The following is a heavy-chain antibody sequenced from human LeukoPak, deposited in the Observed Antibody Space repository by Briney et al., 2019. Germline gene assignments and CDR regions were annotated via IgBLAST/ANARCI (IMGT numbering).Heavy chain of an antibody. V-gene: IGHV1-69*04. CDR1: GGTFSSYA. J-gene: IGHJ4*02. CDR2: IIPILGIA. D-gene: IGHD3-10*01. CDR3: ARGTDGSGSYYYFDY. Sequence: SVKVSCKASGGTFSSYAISWVRQAPGQGLEWMGRIIPILGIANYAQKFQGRVTITADKSTSTAYMELSSLRSEDTAVYYCARGTDGSGSYYYFDYWGQGTLVTVSS.